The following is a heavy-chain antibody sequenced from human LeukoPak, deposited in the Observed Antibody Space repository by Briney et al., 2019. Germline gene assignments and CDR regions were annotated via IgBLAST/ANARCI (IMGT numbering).Heavy chain of an antibody. CDR1: GFTFSSDS. V-gene: IGHV3-23*01. CDR2: ISGSGVST. Sequence: GGALRLSCAGSGFTFSSDSMSWVRQAPGMGLEWVSAISGSGVSTYYADSVNGRFTISRDNSKNTLYLQMNSLRAEDTAVYYCAKDGDAVAGIDPYYFDYWGQGTLVTVSS. J-gene: IGHJ4*02. CDR3: AKDGDAVAGIDPYYFDY. D-gene: IGHD6-19*01.